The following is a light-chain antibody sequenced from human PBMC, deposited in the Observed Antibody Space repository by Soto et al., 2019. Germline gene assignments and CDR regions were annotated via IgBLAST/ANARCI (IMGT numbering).Light chain of an antibody. CDR3: QQYGSSPGT. CDR2: GAS. CDR1: QSVSSSY. Sequence: EIVLPQSPGTLSLSPGERATLSCRASQSVSSSYLAWYQQKPGQAPRLLIYGASSRATGIPDRFSGSGSGTDFTLTISRLEPEDFAVYYCQQYGSSPGTFGQGTKV. J-gene: IGKJ1*01. V-gene: IGKV3-20*01.